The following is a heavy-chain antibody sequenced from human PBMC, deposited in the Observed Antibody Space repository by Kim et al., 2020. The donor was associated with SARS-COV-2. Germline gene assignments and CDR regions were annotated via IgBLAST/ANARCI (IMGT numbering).Heavy chain of an antibody. J-gene: IGHJ4*02. V-gene: IGHV3-64D*09. CDR3: VKESSYGYNRLDY. Sequence: YADSVKGGLTISRANSKNTLYLQMSSLRAEDTAVYYCVKESSYGYNRLDYWGQGTLVTVSS. D-gene: IGHD5-18*01.